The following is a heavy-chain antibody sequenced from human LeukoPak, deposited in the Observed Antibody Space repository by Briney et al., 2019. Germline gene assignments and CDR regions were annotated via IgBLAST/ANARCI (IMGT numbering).Heavy chain of an antibody. V-gene: IGHV4-4*07. D-gene: IGHD2-15*01. CDR3: ARVATPGNGILDY. CDR1: GGSISSYY. CDR2: IHTSGST. J-gene: IGHJ4*02. Sequence: ETLSLTCTVSGGSISSYYWSWIRQAAGKGLEWIGRIHTSGSTIYNPSLKSRVTMSVDMSKDQFSLMLGSVTAADTAAYYCARVATPGNGILDYWGQGILVTVSS.